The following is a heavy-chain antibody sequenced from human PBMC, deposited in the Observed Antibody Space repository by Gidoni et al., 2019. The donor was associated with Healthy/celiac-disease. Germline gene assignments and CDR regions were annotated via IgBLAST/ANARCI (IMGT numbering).Heavy chain of an antibody. V-gene: IGHV3-23*01. Sequence: EVQLLESGGGLVQPGGSLRLSCAASGFTFSSYAMSWVRQAPGKGLGWVAAISGSGGSTYYADSVKGRFTISRDNSKNTLYLQMNSLRAEDTAVYYCARDYSNYLYYYYMDVWGKGTTVTVSS. J-gene: IGHJ6*03. D-gene: IGHD4-4*01. CDR1: GFTFSSYA. CDR3: ARDYSNYLYYYYMDV. CDR2: ISGSGGST.